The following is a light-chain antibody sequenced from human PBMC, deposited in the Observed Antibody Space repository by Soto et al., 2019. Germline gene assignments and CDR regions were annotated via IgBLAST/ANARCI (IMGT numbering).Light chain of an antibody. CDR3: QQYGSSSYT. CDR2: GAS. J-gene: IGKJ2*01. CDR1: QSISSSY. Sequence: EIVLTQSPGTLSLSPGERATLSCRASQSISSSYLAWYQQTPGQAPRLLIYGASSRATGIPDRFSGSGSGTDFTLTISRLEPEDFAVYYCQQYGSSSYTFGQGTKVDIK. V-gene: IGKV3-20*01.